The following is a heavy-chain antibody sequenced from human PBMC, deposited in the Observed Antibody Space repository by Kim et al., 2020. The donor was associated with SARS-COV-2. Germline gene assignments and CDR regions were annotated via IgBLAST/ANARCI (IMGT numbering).Heavy chain of an antibody. V-gene: IGHV3-23*01. J-gene: IGHJ4*02. CDR2: ISGSGGSA. Sequence: GGSLRLSCAASGFTFSSYAMSWVRQAPGKGLEWVSAISGSGGSAKYADSVKGRFTISRDNSKNTLYLQMNSLRAEDTAVYYCAKASQSSWGDFDYWGQGNLVTVSS. D-gene: IGHD6-13*01. CDR1: GFTFSSYA. CDR3: AKASQSSWGDFDY.